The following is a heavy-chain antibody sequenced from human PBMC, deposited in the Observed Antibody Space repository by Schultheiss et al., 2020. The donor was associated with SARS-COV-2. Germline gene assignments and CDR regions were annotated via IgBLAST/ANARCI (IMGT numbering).Heavy chain of an antibody. Sequence: SQTLSLTCTVSGGSISSSSYYWGWIRQPPGKGLEWIGSIYYSGSTYYNPSLKSRVTISVDTSKNQFSLKLSSVTAADTAVYYCARAKRWLQFGFVYWGQGTLVTVSS. CDR3: ARAKRWLQFGFVY. CDR1: GGSISSSSYY. V-gene: IGHV4-39*07. J-gene: IGHJ4*02. D-gene: IGHD5-24*01. CDR2: IYYSGST.